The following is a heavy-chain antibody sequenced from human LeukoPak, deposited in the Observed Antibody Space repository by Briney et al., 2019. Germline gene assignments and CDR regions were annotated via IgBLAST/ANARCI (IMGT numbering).Heavy chain of an antibody. Sequence: GGSLRLSRAASGFTFSDYSMNWVRQAPGKGLEWVANINQDGSETHYVDSVKGRFTISRDNAKTPLHLQVSSLRVEDTAVYYCARISYYGSTPQFDYWGQGSLVTVSS. J-gene: IGHJ4*02. CDR3: ARISYYGSTPQFDY. V-gene: IGHV3-7*01. CDR1: GFTFSDYS. D-gene: IGHD4-23*01. CDR2: INQDGSET.